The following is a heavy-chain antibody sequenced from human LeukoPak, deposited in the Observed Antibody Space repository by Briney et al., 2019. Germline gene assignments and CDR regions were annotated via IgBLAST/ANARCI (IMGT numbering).Heavy chain of an antibody. J-gene: IGHJ4*02. CDR3: AKEGDYYGSGSYHF. CDR2: ISGSGGTK. D-gene: IGHD3-10*01. V-gene: IGHV3-23*01. Sequence: GGSLRLSCAASGFTFSSYAMSWVRQAPRKGLECVSAISGSGGTKYNADSVKGRFTISRDNFKNTLYLQMNSLRAEDTAVYYCAKEGDYYGSGSYHFWGQGTLVTVSS. CDR1: GFTFSSYA.